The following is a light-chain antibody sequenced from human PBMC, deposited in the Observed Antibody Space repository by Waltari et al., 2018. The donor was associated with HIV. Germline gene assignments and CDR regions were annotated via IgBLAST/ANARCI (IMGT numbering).Light chain of an antibody. CDR1: QSVSSN. V-gene: IGKV3-15*01. CDR3: QQYNNWPPVT. J-gene: IGKJ4*01. Sequence: EILMMQSPATLSVSPGERVTLFCRASQSVSSNLAWYQQKPGQAPRLLIYGASTRATGIPVRFSGSGSGTEFTLTIASLQSEDFAVYYCQQYNNWPPVTFGGGTRVEIK. CDR2: GAS.